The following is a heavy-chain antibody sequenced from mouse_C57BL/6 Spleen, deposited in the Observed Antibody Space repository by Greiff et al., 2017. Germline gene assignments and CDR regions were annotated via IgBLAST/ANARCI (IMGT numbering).Heavy chain of an antibody. J-gene: IGHJ3*01. CDR3: AEGDDWFAY. CDR2: ISYSGST. V-gene: IGHV3-8*01. D-gene: IGHD3-3*01. CDR1: GYSITSDS. Sequence: EVHLVASGPGLAKPSQTLSLTCSVTGYSITSDSWNWIRKFPGNKLEYMGYISYSGSTYYNPSLKSRISITRDTSKNQYYLQLNSVTTEDTATYYCAEGDDWFAYWGQGTLVTVSA.